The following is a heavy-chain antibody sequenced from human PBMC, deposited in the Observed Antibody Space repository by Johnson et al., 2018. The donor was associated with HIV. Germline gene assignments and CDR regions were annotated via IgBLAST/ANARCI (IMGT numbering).Heavy chain of an antibody. J-gene: IGHJ3*02. CDR1: GFTFSSYA. CDR2: ISYDGSSK. CDR3: ARDQGYNGFEPDAFDI. V-gene: IGHV3-30-3*01. D-gene: IGHD5-12*01. Sequence: QVQLVESGGGVVQPGRSLRLSCAASGFTFSSYAMHWVRQAPGKGLEWVAVISYDGSSKYYADSVRGRFTISRDNSKNTLYLQMNSLRAEDTAVYFCARDQGYNGFEPDAFDIWGRGTMVTVSS.